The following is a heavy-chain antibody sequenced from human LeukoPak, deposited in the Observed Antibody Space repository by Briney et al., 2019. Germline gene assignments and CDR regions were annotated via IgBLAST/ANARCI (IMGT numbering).Heavy chain of an antibody. CDR1: GGSISSSTNY. CDR3: VRHEEEDGYNAKTFDY. Sequence: PSETLSLTCTVSGGSISSSTNYWGWVRQPPGTGLEWIGSIYYSGTTYYNPSLKSRVTIPVDTSKNQFSLKLSSVTAADTAVYYCVRHEEEDGYNAKTFDYWGQGTLVTVSS. D-gene: IGHD5-24*01. J-gene: IGHJ4*02. CDR2: IYYSGTT. V-gene: IGHV4-39*01.